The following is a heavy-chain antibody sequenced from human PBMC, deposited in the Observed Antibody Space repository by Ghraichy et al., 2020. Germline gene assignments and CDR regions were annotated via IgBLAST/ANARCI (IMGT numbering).Heavy chain of an antibody. CDR3: AADGGKWSFDL. J-gene: IGHJ4*02. D-gene: IGHD3-16*01. CDR2: IKDRGNRYTT. V-gene: IGHV3-72*01. CDR1: GFPFRVRF. Sequence: LSLTCAASGFPFRVRFMDWIRQAPGKGLEWVAQIKDRGNRYTTNYAASVRGRFTISRDDSKNSVYLQMNSLKTEDTAVYFCAADGGKWSFDLWGRGTLVTVSS.